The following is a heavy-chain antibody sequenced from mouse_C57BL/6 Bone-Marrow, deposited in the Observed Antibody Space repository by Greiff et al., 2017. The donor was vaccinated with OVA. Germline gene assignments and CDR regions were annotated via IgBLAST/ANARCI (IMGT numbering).Heavy chain of an antibody. V-gene: IGHV5-2*01. J-gene: IGHJ4*01. CDR3: ARLPYDGYLYYYAMDY. D-gene: IGHD2-3*01. CDR2: INSDGGST. Sequence: EVNVVESGGGLVQPGESLKLSCESNEYEFPSHDMSWVRKTPEQRLELVAAINSDGGSTYYPDTMERRFIITRDNTKKTLYLQMSSLRSEDTALYYCARLPYDGYLYYYAMDYWGQGTSVTVSS. CDR1: EYEFPSHD.